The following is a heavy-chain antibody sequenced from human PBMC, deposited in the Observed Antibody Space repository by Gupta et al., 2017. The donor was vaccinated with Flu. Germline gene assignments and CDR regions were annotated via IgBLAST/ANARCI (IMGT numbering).Heavy chain of an antibody. CDR2: IYYSGTT. J-gene: IGHJ4*02. D-gene: IGHD2-2*01. Sequence: QLQLQGSGPGLVKPAETLSLSCTVSGGSISTDNYPWALVRQPPGKGLEWIGTIYYSGTTYYNPSLRSRATMSLDTSRNQFSLKVRSVTAADTAVSYCAGGVGYAAFGFWGQGSLVSVSS. V-gene: IGHV4-39*01. CDR3: AGGVGYAAFGF. CDR1: GGSISTDNYP.